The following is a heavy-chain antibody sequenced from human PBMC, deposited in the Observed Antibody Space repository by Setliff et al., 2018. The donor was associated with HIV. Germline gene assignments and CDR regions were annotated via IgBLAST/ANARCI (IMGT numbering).Heavy chain of an antibody. J-gene: IGHJ6*02. Sequence: SETLSLTCTVSGDSISSDFYWGWIRQPPGKGLEWIGYIYYSGSTNYNPSLRSRVTISVDTSKNQVSLRLTSVTSADTALYYCARESQQYYDILTGFNYYYGMDVWGRGITVTVSS. V-gene: IGHV4-61*01. D-gene: IGHD3-9*01. CDR3: ARESQQYYDILTGFNYYYGMDV. CDR2: IYYSGST. CDR1: GDSISSDFY.